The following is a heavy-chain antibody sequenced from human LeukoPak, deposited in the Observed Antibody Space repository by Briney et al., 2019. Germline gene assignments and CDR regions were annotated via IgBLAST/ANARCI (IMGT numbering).Heavy chain of an antibody. D-gene: IGHD2-15*01. CDR3: ARAQCCPGTPDY. CDR2: IYTSGST. V-gene: IGHV4-61*02. CDR1: GGSISSGSYY. J-gene: IGHJ4*02. Sequence: SETLSLTCTVSGGSISSGSYYWSWIRQPAGKGREWIGRIYTSGSTNYNPSLKSRVTISVDTSKNQFSLKLSSVTAADTAVYYCARAQCCPGTPDYWGQGTLVTVSS.